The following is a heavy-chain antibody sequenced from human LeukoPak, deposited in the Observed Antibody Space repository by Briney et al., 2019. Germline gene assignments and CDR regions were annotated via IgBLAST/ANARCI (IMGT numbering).Heavy chain of an antibody. CDR1: GGTFSSYA. D-gene: IGHD3-22*01. CDR3: ARGAYDNSGYYRGYYFDY. CDR2: IIPILGIA. V-gene: IGHV1-69*04. Sequence: SVKVSCKASGGTFSSYAISWVRQAPGQGLEWMGRIIPILGIANYAQKFQGRVTITADKSTSTAYMELSSLRSEDTAVYYCARGAYDNSGYYRGYYFDYWGQGTLVTVSS. J-gene: IGHJ4*02.